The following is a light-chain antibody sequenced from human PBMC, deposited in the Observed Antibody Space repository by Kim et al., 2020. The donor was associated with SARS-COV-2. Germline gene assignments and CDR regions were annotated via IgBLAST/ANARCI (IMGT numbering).Light chain of an antibody. CDR3: NSRDSSGNLWV. V-gene: IGLV3-19*01. CDR1: SVRSYY. CDR2: GKN. Sequence: ALGQTARSTSQGDSVRSYYASWYQKKPGQAPVLVIYGKNNRPSGIPDRFSGSSSGNTASLTITGAQAEDEADYYCNSRDSSGNLWVFGGGTQLTVL. J-gene: IGLJ3*02.